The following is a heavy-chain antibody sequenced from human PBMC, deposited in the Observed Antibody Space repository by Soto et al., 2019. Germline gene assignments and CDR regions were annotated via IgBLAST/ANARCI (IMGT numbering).Heavy chain of an antibody. V-gene: IGHV5-10-1*01. D-gene: IGHD6-13*01. J-gene: IGHJ6*02. Sequence: GESLKISCKGSGYSFTSYWISWVRQMPGKGLEWMGRIDPSDSYTNYSPSFQGHVTISADKSISTAYLQWSSLKASDTAMYYCARRKIEAAVTQRGYGMDVWGQGTTVTVSS. CDR1: GYSFTSYW. CDR3: ARRKIEAAVTQRGYGMDV. CDR2: IDPSDSYT.